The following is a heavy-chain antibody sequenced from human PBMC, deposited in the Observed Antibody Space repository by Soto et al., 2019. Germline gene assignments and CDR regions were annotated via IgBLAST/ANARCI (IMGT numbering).Heavy chain of an antibody. D-gene: IGHD4-4*01. CDR1: GGSIITTTYY. CDR2: VYYSGST. V-gene: IGHV4-39*01. Sequence: QLQLQESGPGLVKPSETLSLTCTVSGGSIITTTYYWGWLRQPPGKGLEWIGGVYYSGSTYYNPSPKPRVTISVDTSMNLFSLMLSSVTAANTAVYFCARAPTDDSHDYWGLGNLVTVSS. CDR3: ARAPTDDSHDY. J-gene: IGHJ4*02.